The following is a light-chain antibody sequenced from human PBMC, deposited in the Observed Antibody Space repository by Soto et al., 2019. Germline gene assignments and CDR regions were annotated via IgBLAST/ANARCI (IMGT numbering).Light chain of an antibody. Sequence: DIQMTQSPSSVSASIGDRVTITCRASQAISTYLAWYQQKPGKAPNLLIYGASSLQSGVPSRFSGSGSGTDFTLTISSLQPDDFATYYCQQGNSFPLTFGGGTKVEIK. V-gene: IGKV1-12*01. CDR1: QAISTY. J-gene: IGKJ4*01. CDR3: QQGNSFPLT. CDR2: GAS.